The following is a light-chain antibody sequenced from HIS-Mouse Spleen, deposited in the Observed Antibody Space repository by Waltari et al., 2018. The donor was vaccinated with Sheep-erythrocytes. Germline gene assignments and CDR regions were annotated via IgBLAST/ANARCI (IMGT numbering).Light chain of an antibody. J-gene: IGLJ3*02. V-gene: IGLV2-11*01. CDR2: DVS. CDR3: CSYAGSYTFWV. Sequence: QSALTQPRSVSGSPGPSVTISCTGTSSDVGGYNYVSCYQHHPGKAPKLMIYDVSKRPSGVPDRFSGSKSGNTASLTISGLQAEDEADYYCCSYAGSYTFWVFGGGTRLTVL. CDR1: SSDVGGYNY.